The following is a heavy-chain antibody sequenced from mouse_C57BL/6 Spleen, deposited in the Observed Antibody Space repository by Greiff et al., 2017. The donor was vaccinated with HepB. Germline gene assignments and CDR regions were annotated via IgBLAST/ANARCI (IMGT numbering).Heavy chain of an antibody. Sequence: QVQLKESGAELVKPGASVKISCKASGYAFSSYWMNWVKQRPGKGLEWIGQIYPGDGDTNYNGKFKGKATLTADKSSSTAFMQLSSLTSEDSAVYFCARVGYGYADAGYAMDYWGQGTSVTVSS. D-gene: IGHD2-2*01. CDR3: ARVGYGYADAGYAMDY. V-gene: IGHV1-80*01. CDR2: IYPGDGDT. CDR1: GYAFSSYW. J-gene: IGHJ4*01.